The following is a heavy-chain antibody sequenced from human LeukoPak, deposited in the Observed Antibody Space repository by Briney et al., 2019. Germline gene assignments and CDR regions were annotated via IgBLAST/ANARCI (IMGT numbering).Heavy chain of an antibody. CDR2: ISGSRDFI. CDR3: VRALVGAAFDT. V-gene: IGHV3-21*06. CDR1: GFTFNVYA. J-gene: IGHJ4*02. Sequence: PGGSLRLSCAASGFTFNVYAMHWVRQVPGKGPEWISSISGSRDFIYYADSVKGRFTISRDNAKNSLYLDMNSLRVEDTAVYFCVRALVGAAFDTWGQGPLVTVSS. D-gene: IGHD1-26*01.